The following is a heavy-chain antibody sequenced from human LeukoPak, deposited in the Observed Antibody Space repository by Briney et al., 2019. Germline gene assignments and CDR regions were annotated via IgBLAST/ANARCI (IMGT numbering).Heavy chain of an antibody. D-gene: IGHD3-22*01. J-gene: IGHJ4*02. CDR2: ISHFGGN. CDR3: ARGARYYYDTSGYFDF. CDR1: GGSINSADYS. V-gene: IGHV4-30-2*06. Sequence: PSETLSLTCTVSGGSINSADYSWSWIRKSAGKGLEWIGYISHFGGNHDNPSFSSRVAMSIDRSKNQFSLSLSSVTAADTAVYYRARGARYYYDTSGYFDFWGQGILVTVSS.